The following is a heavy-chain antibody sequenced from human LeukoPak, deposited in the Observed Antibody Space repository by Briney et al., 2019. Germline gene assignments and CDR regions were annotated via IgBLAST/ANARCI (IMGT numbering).Heavy chain of an antibody. V-gene: IGHV4-34*01. Sequence: SETLSLTCAVYGGSFSGYYWSWIRQPPGKGLEWIGEINHSGSTNYNPSLKSRVTISVDTSKNQFSLKLSSVTAEDTAVYYCARRYFDWFFDYWGQGTLVTVSS. CDR3: ARRYFDWFFDY. J-gene: IGHJ4*02. D-gene: IGHD3-9*01. CDR2: INHSGST. CDR1: GGSFSGYY.